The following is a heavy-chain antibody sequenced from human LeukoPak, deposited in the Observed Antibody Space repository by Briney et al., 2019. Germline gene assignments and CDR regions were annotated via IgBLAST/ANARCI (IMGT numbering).Heavy chain of an antibody. D-gene: IGHD3-22*01. J-gene: IGHJ5*02. V-gene: IGHV4-39*01. Sequence: SETLSLTCTVSGGSISTSNYYWGWIRQPPGKGLEWIGNIFYSGSTYYNPSLKSRVTISVDTSKNQFSLKLSSVTAADTAVYYCARQKPYYYDSSGYDPNWFDPWGQGTLVTVSS. CDR1: GGSISTSNYY. CDR2: IFYSGST. CDR3: ARQKPYYYDSSGYDPNWFDP.